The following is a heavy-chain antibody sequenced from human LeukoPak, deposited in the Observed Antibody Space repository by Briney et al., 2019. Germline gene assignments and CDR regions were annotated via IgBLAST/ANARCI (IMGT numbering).Heavy chain of an antibody. J-gene: IGHJ3*02. V-gene: IGHV1-2*02. CDR2: INPNSGGT. Sequence: ASVKVSCKASGYTFTGYYMHRVRQAPGQGLEWMGWINPNSGGTNYAQKFQGRVTMTTDTSTSTAYMELRSLRSDDTAVYYCARWDMITFGGVIPLDAFDIWGQGTMVTVSS. D-gene: IGHD3-16*02. CDR3: ARWDMITFGGVIPLDAFDI. CDR1: GYTFTGYY.